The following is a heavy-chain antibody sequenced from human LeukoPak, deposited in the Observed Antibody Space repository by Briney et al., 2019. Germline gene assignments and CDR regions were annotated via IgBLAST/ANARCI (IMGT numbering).Heavy chain of an antibody. J-gene: IGHJ3*02. CDR1: GFTFSSYA. CDR2: ISGSGGST. Sequence: GGSLRLSCAASGFTFSSYAMSWVRQAPGKGLEWVSAISGSGGSTYYADSVKGWFTISRDNSKNTLYLQMNSLRAEDTAVYYCAKVGGPYGDAFDIWGQGTMVTVSS. D-gene: IGHD4-17*01. CDR3: AKVGGPYGDAFDI. V-gene: IGHV3-23*01.